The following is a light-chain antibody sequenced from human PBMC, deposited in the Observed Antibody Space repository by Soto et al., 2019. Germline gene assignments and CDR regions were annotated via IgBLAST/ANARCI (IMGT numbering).Light chain of an antibody. CDR1: QGIGND. V-gene: IGKV1-6*01. CDR2: AAS. CDR3: LQDSNYPLT. Sequence: AIQMTQSPSSLSASVGDRVNISFRASQGIGNDLGLYQQKPGKAPKLLIYAASNLPSGVPSRFSGSGSGTDFTLTISGLQPDDFATYYCLQDSNYPLTFGGGTKVDIK. J-gene: IGKJ4*01.